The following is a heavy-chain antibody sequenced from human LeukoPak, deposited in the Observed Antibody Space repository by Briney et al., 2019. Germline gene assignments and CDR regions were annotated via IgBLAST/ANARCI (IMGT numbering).Heavy chain of an antibody. J-gene: IGHJ2*01. Sequence: GESLKISCKGSGYSFTSYWIGWVRQMPGKGLEWMGIIYPGGSDTRYSPSFQGQVTISADKSISTAYLQWSSLKASDTAMYYCARLPRYCSSTSCGYFDLWGRGTLVTVSS. V-gene: IGHV5-51*01. D-gene: IGHD2-2*01. CDR1: GYSFTSYW. CDR2: IYPGGSDT. CDR3: ARLPRYCSSTSCGYFDL.